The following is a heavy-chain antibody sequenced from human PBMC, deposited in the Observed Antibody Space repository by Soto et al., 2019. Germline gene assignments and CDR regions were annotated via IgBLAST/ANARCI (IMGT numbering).Heavy chain of an antibody. D-gene: IGHD3-9*01. CDR3: ARTYYDIFLPGWNWFDP. J-gene: IGHJ5*02. CDR2: IYYSGST. CDR1: GGSISSGGYY. V-gene: IGHV4-31*03. Sequence: PSETLSLTCTVSGGSISSGGYYWSWIRQHPGKGLEWIGYIYYSGSTYYNPSLKSRVTISVDTSKNQFPLKLSSVTAADTAVYYCARTYYDIFLPGWNWFDPWGQGTLVTVSS.